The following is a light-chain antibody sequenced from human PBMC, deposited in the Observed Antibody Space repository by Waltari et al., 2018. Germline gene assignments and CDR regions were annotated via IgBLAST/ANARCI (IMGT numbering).Light chain of an antibody. V-gene: IGLV3-21*04. CDR1: NIGSKS. J-gene: IGLJ3*02. Sequence: SYVLTQPPSVSVAPGKTARITCGGNNIGSKSVHGYQQKPGQAPVLVIYYDSDRPSGIPERFSGSNSGNTATLTISRVEAGDEADYYCQVWDSSSDHPVFGGGTKLTVL. CDR3: QVWDSSSDHPV. CDR2: YDS.